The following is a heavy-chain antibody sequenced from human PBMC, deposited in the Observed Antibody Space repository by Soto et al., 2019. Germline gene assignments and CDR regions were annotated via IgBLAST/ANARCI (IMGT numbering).Heavy chain of an antibody. D-gene: IGHD2-15*01. Sequence: PGGSLRLSCAASGFTFSSYAMSWVRQAPGKGLEWVSAISGSGGSTYYADSVKGRFTISRDNSKNTLYLQMNSLRAEDTAVYYCAKDREGRCSGGSCYDNWFDPWGQGTLVTVS. V-gene: IGHV3-23*01. CDR1: GFTFSSYA. J-gene: IGHJ5*02. CDR2: ISGSGGST. CDR3: AKDREGRCSGGSCYDNWFDP.